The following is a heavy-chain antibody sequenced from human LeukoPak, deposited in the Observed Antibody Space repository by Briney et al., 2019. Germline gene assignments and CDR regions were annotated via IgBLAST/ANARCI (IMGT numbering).Heavy chain of an antibody. CDR3: ARVDDTSGQNWFDP. D-gene: IGHD3-22*01. CDR1: GFTLSSYW. J-gene: IGHJ5*02. Sequence: GGSLRLSCAASGFTLSSYWMHWVRQAPGKGLVWVSRINTDGSRTNYADSVKGRFTISRDNAKNTLYLQMNSLRADDTAVYYCARVDDTSGQNWFDPWGQGTLVTVSS. V-gene: IGHV3-74*01. CDR2: INTDGSRT.